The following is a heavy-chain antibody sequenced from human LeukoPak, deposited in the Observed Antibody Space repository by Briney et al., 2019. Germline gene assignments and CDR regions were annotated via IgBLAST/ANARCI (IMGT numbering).Heavy chain of an antibody. CDR1: GYTFTSCA. CDR3: ARDRAWDHHWFDP. V-gene: IGHV1-3*01. J-gene: IGHJ5*02. D-gene: IGHD1-26*01. Sequence: ASVKVSCKASGYTFTSCAMHWVRQAPGQRLEWMGWINAGNGNTKYSQKFQGRVTITRDTSASTAYMELSSLRSEDTAVYYCARDRAWDHHWFDPWGQGTLVTVSS. CDR2: INAGNGNT.